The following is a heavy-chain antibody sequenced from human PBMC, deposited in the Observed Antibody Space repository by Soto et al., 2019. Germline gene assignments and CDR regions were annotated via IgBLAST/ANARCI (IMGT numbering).Heavy chain of an antibody. CDR3: ARGRYGDY. D-gene: IGHD1-1*01. J-gene: IGHJ4*02. Sequence: QVHLVQSGAEVKKPGASVKVSCKGSGYGFTTYGITWVRQAPGQGLEWMAWISAHNGNTNYAQKLQGRVTVTRDTSTSPAYMELRGLRSDDTAVYYGARGRYGDYWGQGALVTVSS. CDR2: ISAHNGNT. V-gene: IGHV1-18*01. CDR1: GYGFTTYG.